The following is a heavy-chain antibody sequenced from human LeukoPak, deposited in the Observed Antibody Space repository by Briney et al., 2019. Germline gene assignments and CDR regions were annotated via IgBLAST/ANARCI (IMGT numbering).Heavy chain of an antibody. V-gene: IGHV3-21*04. Sequence: PGGSLRLSCAASGFTFSSYSMTWVRQAPGKGLEWVSCISGSSSYMYYAESVQGRFTISRDNAKNSLYLQMNSLRAEDTAVYYCARDPDILTGIAFDIWGQGTMVTVSS. CDR3: ARDPDILTGIAFDI. J-gene: IGHJ3*02. CDR2: ISGSSSYM. CDR1: GFTFSSYS. D-gene: IGHD3-9*01.